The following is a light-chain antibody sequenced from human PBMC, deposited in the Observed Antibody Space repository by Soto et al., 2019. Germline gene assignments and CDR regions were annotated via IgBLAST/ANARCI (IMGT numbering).Light chain of an antibody. V-gene: IGLV2-14*01. CDR3: SSYTGSSTLYV. Sequence: QSALTQPASVSGSPGQSITISCTGTSSDVGTYNYVSWYQQHPGKAPKVMIYEVTYRPSGVSNCFSGSKSGNTASLTISGLQAEDEAEYYCSSYTGSSTLYVFGTGTKVTVL. J-gene: IGLJ1*01. CDR1: SSDVGTYNY. CDR2: EVT.